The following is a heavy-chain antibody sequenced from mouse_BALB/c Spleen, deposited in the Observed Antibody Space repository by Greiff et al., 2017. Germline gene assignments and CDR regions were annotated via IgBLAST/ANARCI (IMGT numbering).Heavy chain of an antibody. J-gene: IGHJ4*01. CDR3: ARRHRDGNYAMDY. D-gene: IGHD3-1*01. Sequence: EVKLVESGPELVKPGASVKMSCKASGYTFTDYYMTWVKQSHGKSLEWIGDINPNNGDTFYNQKFKGKATLTVDKSSSTAYMQLNSLTSEDSAVYYCARRHRDGNYAMDYWGQGTSVTVSS. V-gene: IGHV1-26*01. CDR1: GYTFTDYY. CDR2: INPNNGDT.